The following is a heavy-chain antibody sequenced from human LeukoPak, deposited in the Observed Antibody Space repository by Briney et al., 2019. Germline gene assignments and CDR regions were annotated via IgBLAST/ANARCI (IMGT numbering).Heavy chain of an antibody. Sequence: GGSLRLSCAASGFTFSSYSMNWVRQPPGKVLEWVSSIRSISSYIYYADSAKGRFTLSRDNAKNSLYRQMNSLIAEDTAVYYCARDLPLHYYDSSSAPYWGQGTLVTVSS. J-gene: IGHJ4*02. V-gene: IGHV3-21*01. CDR1: GFTFSSYS. CDR3: ARDLPLHYYDSSSAPY. D-gene: IGHD3-22*01. CDR2: IRSISSYI.